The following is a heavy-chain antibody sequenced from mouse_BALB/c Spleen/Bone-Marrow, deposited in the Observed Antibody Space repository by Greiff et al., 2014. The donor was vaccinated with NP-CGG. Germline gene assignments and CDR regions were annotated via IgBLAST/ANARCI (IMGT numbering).Heavy chain of an antibody. CDR1: GFSFSSYA. D-gene: IGHD1-1*01. CDR2: ISSGGSYT. Sequence: EVQVVESGGGLVKPGGSLKLSCAASGFSFSSYAMSWVLQTPEKRLEWVATISSGGSYTYQADSVKGRFTISRDTAKNTLYLQMSSLRSEDTAMYYCARQDYYGSSPHWYFDVWGAGTTVTVSS. V-gene: IGHV5-9-3*01. J-gene: IGHJ1*01. CDR3: ARQDYYGSSPHWYFDV.